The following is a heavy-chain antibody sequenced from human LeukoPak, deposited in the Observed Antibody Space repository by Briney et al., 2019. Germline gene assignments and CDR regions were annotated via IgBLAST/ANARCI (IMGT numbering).Heavy chain of an antibody. Sequence: SGTLSLTCAVSGGSISSNNWWGWIRQHPGDGLEWIGYIYYSGSTYYNPSLKSRVTISIDTSKNQFSLKLSSVTAADTAVYYCARAGGFFSPFGYWGQGTLVTVSS. CDR3: ARAGGFFSPFGY. J-gene: IGHJ4*02. CDR2: IYYSGST. D-gene: IGHD3-16*01. V-gene: IGHV4-31*11. CDR1: GGSISSNNW.